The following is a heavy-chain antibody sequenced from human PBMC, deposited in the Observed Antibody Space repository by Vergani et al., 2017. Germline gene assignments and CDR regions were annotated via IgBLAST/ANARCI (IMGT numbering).Heavy chain of an antibody. CDR3: AIVTDYYDSSGYYLDY. J-gene: IGHJ4*02. D-gene: IGHD3-22*01. Sequence: QVQLVQSGSEVRKPGASVKVSCQVSGYSLTELTIHWVRQAPGKGLEWMGGFDPEHGEVTFAHRLQGRVTMTEDRSTDTVYMELSSLRPEDTALYYGAIVTDYYDSSGYYLDYWGQGTLVTVSS. CDR1: GYSLTELT. V-gene: IGHV1-24*01. CDR2: FDPEHGEV.